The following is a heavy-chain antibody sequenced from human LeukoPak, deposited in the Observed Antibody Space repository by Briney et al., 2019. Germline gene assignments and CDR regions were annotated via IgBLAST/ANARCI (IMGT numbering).Heavy chain of an antibody. D-gene: IGHD1-20*01. CDR3: GRGGITGTDAEYYYYYMDV. CDR2: MNPNTGHT. J-gene: IGHJ6*03. CDR1: GYTFTSYG. V-gene: IGHV1-8*03. Sequence: ASVKVSCKASGYTFTSYGISWVRQATGQRLEWMGWMNPNTGHTAYAPKFQGRVTFTRNTSVSTAYMELDILISEDTAVYFCGRGGITGTDAEYYYYYMDVWGKGTTVTVSS.